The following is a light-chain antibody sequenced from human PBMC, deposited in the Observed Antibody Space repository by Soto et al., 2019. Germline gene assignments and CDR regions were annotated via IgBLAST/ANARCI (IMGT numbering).Light chain of an antibody. CDR3: QQYGSSPQT. Sequence: EVVLTQSPATLSLSPGARATLSCWASQSVSSSYLAWYQHKPGQAPRLLIYSASSRATGIPDRFSGSGSGTDFTLTITRLEPEDFAVYYCQQYGSSPQTFGQGTKVDIK. CDR2: SAS. V-gene: IGKV3-20*01. J-gene: IGKJ1*01. CDR1: QSVSSSY.